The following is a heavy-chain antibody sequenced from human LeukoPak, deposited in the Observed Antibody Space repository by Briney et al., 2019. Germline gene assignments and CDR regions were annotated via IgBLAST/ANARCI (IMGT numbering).Heavy chain of an antibody. CDR2: IYYDGSNK. CDR1: GFTFSSHG. CDR3: ARVGTLDFGDFDY. D-gene: IGHD3-16*01. Sequence: GGSLRLSCAASGFTFSSHGVHWVRQAPGKGLEWVALIYYDGSNKYYADSVKGRFTISRDNSKNTLYLQMNSLRAEDTAVYYCARVGTLDFGDFDYWGQGTLVTVSS. V-gene: IGHV3-33*08. J-gene: IGHJ4*02.